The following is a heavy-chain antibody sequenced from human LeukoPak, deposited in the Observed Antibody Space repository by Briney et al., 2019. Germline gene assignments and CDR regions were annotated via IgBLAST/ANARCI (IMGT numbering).Heavy chain of an antibody. D-gene: IGHD6-13*01. V-gene: IGHV4-31*03. J-gene: IGHJ4*02. CDR2: IYYSGST. Sequence: KASETLSLTCTVSGGSISSGGYYWSWIRQHPGKGLEWIRYIYYSGSTYYNPSLKSRVTISVDTSKNQFSLKLSSVTAADTAVYYCARAERTAGAFDYWGQGTLVTVSS. CDR1: GGSISSGGYY. CDR3: ARAERTAGAFDY.